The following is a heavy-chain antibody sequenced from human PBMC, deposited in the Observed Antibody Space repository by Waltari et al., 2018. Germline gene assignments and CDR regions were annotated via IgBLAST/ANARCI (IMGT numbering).Heavy chain of an antibody. Sequence: QVQLQESGPGLVKSSETLSLTCDVSGYAVNSGSYWGWIRQAPGKGLEWVATIYHDGTTFYNPSLKSRLSVSMDTSKNQISLTLKSVTAADTALYYCSRQVLGYCTSAACRRLESWGQGTLVTVSS. CDR1: GYAVNSGSY. J-gene: IGHJ4*02. CDR2: IYHDGTT. CDR3: SRQVLGYCTSAACRRLES. V-gene: IGHV4-38-2*01. D-gene: IGHD2-2*03.